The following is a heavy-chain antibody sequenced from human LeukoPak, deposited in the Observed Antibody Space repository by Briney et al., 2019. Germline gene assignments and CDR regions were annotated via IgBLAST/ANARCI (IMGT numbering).Heavy chain of an antibody. D-gene: IGHD3-22*01. CDR1: GGSITGYY. V-gene: IGHV4-4*07. CDR2: VYSSGAG. Sequence: SETLSLTCTVSGGSITGYYWNWIRQPAGQGLEWLGRVYSSGAGNYNPSLTSRVTMPVDTSKNQFSLKLTSLTAADTAVYYCAREEFLHEIDSSGYFVYWGQGTLVTVSS. J-gene: IGHJ4*02. CDR3: AREEFLHEIDSSGYFVY.